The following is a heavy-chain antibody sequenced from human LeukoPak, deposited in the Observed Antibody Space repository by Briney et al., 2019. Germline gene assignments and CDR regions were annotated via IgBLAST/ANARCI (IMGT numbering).Heavy chain of an antibody. V-gene: IGHV4-4*07. D-gene: IGHD4-23*01. CDR1: GGSINSYY. CDR3: ARGGKATVVTM. Sequence: SDTLSLTCTVSGGSINSYYRSWIRQPAGKGLEWIGRIYSSGSTNYNPSLKSRVSMSVDTSKNQFSLKLTSVTAADTAVYYCARGGKATVVTMWGQGILVTVSS. J-gene: IGHJ4*02. CDR2: IYSSGST.